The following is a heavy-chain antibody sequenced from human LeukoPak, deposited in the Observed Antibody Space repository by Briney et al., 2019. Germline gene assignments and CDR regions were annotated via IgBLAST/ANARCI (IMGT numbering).Heavy chain of an antibody. CDR1: GYTFTTYF. V-gene: IGHV1-46*01. J-gene: IGHJ3*02. Sequence: ASVKVSCKASGYTFTTYFLHWVRQAPGQGLEWMGIIDPSSGGSTSAQKFQVRVTMTRDMSTSTVYMELSSLTSEDTAAYYCARPRYTNSQDAFDIWGQGTMVTVSS. D-gene: IGHD3-9*01. CDR2: IDPSSGGS. CDR3: ARPRYTNSQDAFDI.